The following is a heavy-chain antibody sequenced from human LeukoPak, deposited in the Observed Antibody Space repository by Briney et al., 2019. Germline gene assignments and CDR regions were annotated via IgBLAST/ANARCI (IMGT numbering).Heavy chain of an antibody. V-gene: IGHV4-38-2*02. J-gene: IGHJ4*02. D-gene: IGHD3-22*01. CDR2: IYHSGST. CDR1: GYSISSGYY. CDR3: AQEQDDSSGYYHEGDY. Sequence: SETLSLTCTVSGYSISSGYYWGWIRQPPGKGLEWIGRIYHSGSTYYNPSLKSRVTISVDTSKNQFSLKLSSVTAADTAVYYCAQEQDDSSGYYHEGDYWGQGTLVTVSS.